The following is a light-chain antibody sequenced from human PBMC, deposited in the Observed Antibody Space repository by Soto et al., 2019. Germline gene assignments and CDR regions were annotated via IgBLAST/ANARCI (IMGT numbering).Light chain of an antibody. CDR3: QQYGSSPPTYT. V-gene: IGKV3-20*01. Sequence: EIVLTQSPGTLSLSPGERATLSCRASQSVSSSYLAWYQQKPGRAPRLLIYGASSRATGIPDRFSGSGSGTDFTLTISRLEPEDFAVYYCQQYGSSPPTYTFGQGTKLEIK. CDR1: QSVSSSY. CDR2: GAS. J-gene: IGKJ2*01.